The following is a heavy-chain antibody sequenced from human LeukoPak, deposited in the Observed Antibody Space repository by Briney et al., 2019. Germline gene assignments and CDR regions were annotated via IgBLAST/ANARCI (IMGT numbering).Heavy chain of an antibody. V-gene: IGHV3-30*02. CDR2: IRFDGSDE. D-gene: IGHD2-15*01. J-gene: IGHJ4*02. CDR1: EFTFNSYG. Sequence: GGSLRLSCTASEFTFNSYGMHWVRQAPGKGLEWVAFIRFDGSDEHYADSVKGRFTISRDDSKNTLYLQMNSLRAEDTAVYYCAKDRRGSCNAGSCYCCDYWGRGALVTVSS. CDR3: AKDRRGSCNAGSCYCCDY.